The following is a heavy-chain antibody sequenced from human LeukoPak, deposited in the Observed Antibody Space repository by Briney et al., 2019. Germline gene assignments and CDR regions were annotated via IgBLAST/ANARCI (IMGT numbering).Heavy chain of an antibody. CDR3: ARDLLFSRIWWFDP. Sequence: PGGSLRLSCAASGFTFSSYSMNWVRQAPGKGLEWVSYISSSSSTIYYADSVKGRFTISRDNAKNSLYLQMNSLRDEDTAVYYCARDLLFSRIWWFDPWGQGTLVTVSS. V-gene: IGHV3-48*02. J-gene: IGHJ5*02. CDR2: ISSSSSTI. CDR1: GFTFSSYS.